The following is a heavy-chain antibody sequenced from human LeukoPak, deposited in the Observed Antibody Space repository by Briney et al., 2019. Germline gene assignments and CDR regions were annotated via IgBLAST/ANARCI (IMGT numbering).Heavy chain of an antibody. CDR1: GGTFSSYA. D-gene: IGHD6-19*01. CDR2: IIPILGIA. J-gene: IGHJ4*02. CDR3: ARVSAPGYSSGWYYGY. V-gene: IGHV1-69*04. Sequence: SVKVSCKASGGTFSSYAIGWVRQAPGQGLEWMGRIIPILGIANYAQKFQGRVTITADKSTSTAYMELSSLRSEDTAVYYCARVSAPGYSSGWYYGYWGQGTLVTVSS.